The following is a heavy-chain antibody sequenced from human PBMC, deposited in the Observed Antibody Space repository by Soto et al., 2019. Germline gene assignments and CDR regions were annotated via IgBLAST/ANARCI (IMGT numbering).Heavy chain of an antibody. CDR2: IYHSGST. V-gene: IGHV4-4*02. D-gene: IGHD3-22*01. CDR1: GGSISSSNC. J-gene: IGHJ4*02. Sequence: SETLSLTSDLSGGSISSSNCWSWVRQPPGKGLEWIGEIYHSGSTNYNPSLKSRVTISVDKSKNQFSLKLSSVTAADTAVYYCARGIGPRSSGYLFWGQGTLVTVSS. CDR3: ARGIGPRSSGYLF.